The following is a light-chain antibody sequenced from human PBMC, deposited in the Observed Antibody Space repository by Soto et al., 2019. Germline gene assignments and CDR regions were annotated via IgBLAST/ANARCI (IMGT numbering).Light chain of an antibody. CDR3: LQANTFPIT. CDR2: AAS. V-gene: IGKV1-12*01. J-gene: IGKJ5*01. Sequence: DIQMTQSPLSVSASVADRVTITPRASQDISGWLAWYQQKTGKAPKILIYAASSLQSGVPSRFRGSGSGTYFTLTISSLQPEDFATYYCLQANTFPITFGQGTRLEIK. CDR1: QDISGW.